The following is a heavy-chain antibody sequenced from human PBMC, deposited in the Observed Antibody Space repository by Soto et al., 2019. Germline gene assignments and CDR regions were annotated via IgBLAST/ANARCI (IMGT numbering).Heavy chain of an antibody. Sequence: QVRLQQWGTGLLKSSETLSLTCAVYGGSFSGYYWSWLRQPPGKGLEWIGEINHSGSTNYNPSLKSRVTISVDTSKNQFSLKVTSVTAADRAVYCCATANWSHHYFDPWGQGTLVTVSS. CDR2: INHSGST. D-gene: IGHD1-1*01. CDR1: GGSFSGYY. V-gene: IGHV4-34*01. CDR3: ATANWSHHYFDP. J-gene: IGHJ5*02.